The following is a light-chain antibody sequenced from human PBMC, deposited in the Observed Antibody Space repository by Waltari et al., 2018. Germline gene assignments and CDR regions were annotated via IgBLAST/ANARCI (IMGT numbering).Light chain of an antibody. CDR3: SSYTSSGTLVV. CDR1: SSDIGGYIY. CDR2: DVS. J-gene: IGLJ2*01. Sequence: QSALTQPASVSGSPGQSITISCTATSSDIGGYIYVSWYQQHPGKAPKVIVYDVSNRPSGVSNRFSGSKSGNTASLTISGLQAEDEAHYYCSSYTSSGTLVVFGGGTRLTVL. V-gene: IGLV2-14*03.